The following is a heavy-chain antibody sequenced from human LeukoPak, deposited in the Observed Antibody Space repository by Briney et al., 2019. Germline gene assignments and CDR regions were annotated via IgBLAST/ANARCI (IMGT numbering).Heavy chain of an antibody. CDR2: INAGNGNT. V-gene: IGHV1-3*01. Sequence: ASVKVSCKASGYTFTSYAMHWVRQAPGQRLEWMGWINAGNGNTKYSQKFQGRVTITRDTSASTAYMELSSLRSEDTAVYYRARGSSGWYGRYYFDYWGQGTLVTVSS. D-gene: IGHD6-19*01. CDR1: GYTFTSYA. J-gene: IGHJ4*02. CDR3: ARGSSGWYGRYYFDY.